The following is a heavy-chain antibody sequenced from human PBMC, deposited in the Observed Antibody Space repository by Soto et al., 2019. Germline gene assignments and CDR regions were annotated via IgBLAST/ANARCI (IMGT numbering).Heavy chain of an antibody. D-gene: IGHD2-15*01. Sequence: QVQLVESGGGVVQPGRSLRLSCAASGFTFSNYAMYWVRQAPGKGLEWVAVLSYDGNNKYYADSVKGRFTISRDNSKNTLYLQMNSLRVEDTAVYYCARAGCDGGSCYTLVGLRYGMDVWGQGTTVTVCS. J-gene: IGHJ6*02. V-gene: IGHV3-30-3*01. CDR2: LSYDGNNK. CDR1: GFTFSNYA. CDR3: ARAGCDGGSCYTLVGLRYGMDV.